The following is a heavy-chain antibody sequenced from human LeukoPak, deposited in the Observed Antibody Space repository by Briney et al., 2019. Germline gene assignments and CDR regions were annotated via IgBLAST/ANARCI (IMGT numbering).Heavy chain of an antibody. V-gene: IGHV1-18*01. J-gene: IGHJ4*02. CDR1: GYTFTSYG. CDR3: ARSLVDFWSGYWDDD. D-gene: IGHD3-3*01. CDR2: ISAYNRNT. Sequence: GASVKVSCKASGYTFTSYGISCVRQAPGQGREWLGWISAYNRNTNYAQNLQRRVTMTTDTSSTKEYMELRSLRSEDSGVYFCARSLVDFWSGYWDDDWGQGTLVTVSS.